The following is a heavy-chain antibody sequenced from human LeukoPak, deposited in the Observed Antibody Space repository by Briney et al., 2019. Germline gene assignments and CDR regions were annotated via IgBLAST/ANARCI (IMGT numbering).Heavy chain of an antibody. Sequence: ASVKVSCKASNYTFISYGISWVRQAPGQGLEWMGWISSYNGNTNYGQKFQGRVSMTTDTSANTAYMELSSLRSEDTAVYYCARDLADDCSSTSCPDDAFDIWGQGTMVTVSS. J-gene: IGHJ3*02. CDR1: NYTFISYG. CDR2: ISSYNGNT. CDR3: ARDLADDCSSTSCPDDAFDI. V-gene: IGHV1-18*01. D-gene: IGHD2-2*01.